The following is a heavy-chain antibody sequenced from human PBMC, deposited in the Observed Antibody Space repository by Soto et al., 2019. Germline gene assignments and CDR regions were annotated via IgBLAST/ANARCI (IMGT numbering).Heavy chain of an antibody. CDR3: ARDQDDYCDFDAFDM. CDR1: GFTFSSYS. J-gene: IGHJ3*02. D-gene: IGHD4-17*01. CDR2: ISSSSSYI. V-gene: IGHV3-21*01. Sequence: EVQLVESGGGLVKPGGSLRLSCAASGFTFSSYSMNWVRQAPGKGLEWVSSISSSSSYIYYADSVKGRFTISRDNAKNSLYLQMNRLRAEDTDVYYIARDQDDYCDFDAFDMWGLGTMVTVSS.